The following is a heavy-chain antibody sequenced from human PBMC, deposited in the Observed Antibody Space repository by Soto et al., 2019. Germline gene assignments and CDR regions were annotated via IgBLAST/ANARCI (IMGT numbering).Heavy chain of an antibody. CDR2: ISGSSRYT. CDR3: ARDVRGGRDGFFDY. J-gene: IGHJ4*02. Sequence: PGGSLRLSCAASGFTFSDYYMSWIRQAPGKGLEWVSYISGSSRYTNYADSVRGRSTISRDNAKNSLYLQMNSLRAEDTAVYHCARDVRGGRDGFFDYWGQGTLVTVSS. V-gene: IGHV3-11*05. D-gene: IGHD3-10*02. CDR1: GFTFSDYY.